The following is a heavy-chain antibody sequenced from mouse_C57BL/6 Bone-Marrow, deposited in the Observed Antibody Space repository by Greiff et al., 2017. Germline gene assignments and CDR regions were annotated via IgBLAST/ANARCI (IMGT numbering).Heavy chain of an antibody. CDR3: ARSYDGYYPAWFAY. V-gene: IGHV1-61*01. CDR2: IYPSDSET. J-gene: IGHJ3*01. Sequence: QVQLQQPGAELVRPGSSVKLSCKASGYTFTSYWMDWVKQRPGQGLEWIGNIYPSDSETHYNQKFKDKATLTVDKSSSTAYMQLSSLTPEDSAVYYCARSYDGYYPAWFAYWGQGTLVTVSA. D-gene: IGHD2-3*01. CDR1: GYTFTSYW.